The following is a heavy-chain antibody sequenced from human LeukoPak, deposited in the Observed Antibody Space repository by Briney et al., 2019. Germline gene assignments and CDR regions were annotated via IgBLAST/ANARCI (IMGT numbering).Heavy chain of an antibody. V-gene: IGHV3-43D*03. D-gene: IGHD4-17*01. CDR2: INWVGDTS. CDR1: GFTFDDYA. CDR3: AKDRQYGDYGGGDFFDS. Sequence: GGSLRLSCAASGFTFDDYAMHWVRQAPGKGLQWISSINWVGDTSSYADSVKGRFTVSRDNIKGSLYLQMHSLRSEDTALYYCAKDRQYGDYGGGDFFDSWGQGTLVTVSS. J-gene: IGHJ4*02.